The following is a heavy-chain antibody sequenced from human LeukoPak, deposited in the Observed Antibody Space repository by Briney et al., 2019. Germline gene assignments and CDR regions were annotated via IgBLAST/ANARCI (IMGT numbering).Heavy chain of an antibody. CDR1: GFTFSSYA. J-gene: IGHJ4*02. V-gene: IGHV3-23*01. D-gene: IGHD2-21*02. Sequence: PGGSLRLSCAASGFTFSSYAMSWVRQAPGKGLEWVSAISGSGGSTYYADSVKGRFTISRDNSKNTLYLQMNSLRAEDTAVYYCAKRPYCRGGDCYLYYFDYWGQGTLVTVSS. CDR3: AKRPYCRGGDCYLYYFDY. CDR2: ISGSGGST.